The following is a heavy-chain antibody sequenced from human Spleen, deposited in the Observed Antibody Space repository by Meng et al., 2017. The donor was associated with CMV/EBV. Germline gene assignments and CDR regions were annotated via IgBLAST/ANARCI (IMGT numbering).Heavy chain of an antibody. J-gene: IGHJ6*01. D-gene: IGHD3-3*01. Sequence: GGSLRLSCAACGFTFSSYDMHWVRQATGKGLEWVSAIGTAGDTYYPGSVKGQFTISRENAKNSLYLQMNSLRAGDTAVYYCARDVAIRIFGVHPIPGYYFNLDVWGQGTTVTVSS. CDR3: ARDVAIRIFGVHPIPGYYFNLDV. V-gene: IGHV3-13*03. CDR2: IGTAGDT. CDR1: GFTFSSYD.